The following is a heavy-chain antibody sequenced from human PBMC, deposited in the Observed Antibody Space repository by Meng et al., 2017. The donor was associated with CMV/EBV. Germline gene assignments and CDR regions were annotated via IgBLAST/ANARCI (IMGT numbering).Heavy chain of an antibody. V-gene: IGHV1-69*01. CDR1: GGTLSSFA. CDR2: IIPIFGTA. J-gene: IGHJ4*02. Sequence: QVRLVQSGAEVKRPGSSVNVSCKDSGGTLSSFAISWVRQAPGQGLEWMRGIIPIFGTANYAQKFQGRVTITADESTSTAYMELGSLRSEDTAVYYCAREGALAYFDYWGQGTLVTVSS. CDR3: AREGALAYFDY. D-gene: IGHD5-12*01.